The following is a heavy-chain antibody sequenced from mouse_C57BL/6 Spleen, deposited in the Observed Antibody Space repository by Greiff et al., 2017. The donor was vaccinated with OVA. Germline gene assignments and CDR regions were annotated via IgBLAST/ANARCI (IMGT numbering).Heavy chain of an antibody. CDR1: GYAFSSYW. V-gene: IGHV1-80*01. J-gene: IGHJ2*01. D-gene: IGHD2-4*01. CDR3: ARGGDDSHDY. Sequence: QVQLKESGAELVKPGASVKISCKASGYAFSSYWMNWVKQRPGKGLEWIGQIYPGDGDTNYNGKFKGKATLTADKSSSTAYMQLSSLTSEDSAVYFCARGGDDSHDYWGRGTTLTVSS. CDR2: IYPGDGDT.